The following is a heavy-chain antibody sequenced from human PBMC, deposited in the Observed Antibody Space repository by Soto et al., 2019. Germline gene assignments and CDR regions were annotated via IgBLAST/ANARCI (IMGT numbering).Heavy chain of an antibody. CDR1: GFTFSSYD. CDR2: IWYDGSNK. D-gene: IGHD6-13*01. J-gene: IGHJ4*02. V-gene: IGHV3-33*01. CDR3: ARGLEMLAAVDY. Sequence: QVQLVESGGGVVQPGRSLRLSCAASGFTFSSYDMHWVRQAPGKGLEWVAVIWYDGSNKYYADSVKGRFTISRDNSKNTLYLQMNSLRAEDTAVYYCARGLEMLAAVDYWGQGTLVTVSS.